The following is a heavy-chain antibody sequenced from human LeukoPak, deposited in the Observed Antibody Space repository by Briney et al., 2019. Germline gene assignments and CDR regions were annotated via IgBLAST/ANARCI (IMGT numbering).Heavy chain of an antibody. J-gene: IGHJ5*02. Sequence: ASVKVSCKASGYTFTGYCMHWVRQAPGQGLEWMGLINPTGDSTGYAQKFQGRVTMTRDMSTSTDYLELSSLRSEDTAIYYCARDNSVDDNAWWFDPWGQGTLVTVSS. V-gene: IGHV1-46*01. D-gene: IGHD3-22*01. CDR2: INPTGDST. CDR3: ARDNSVDDNAWWFDP. CDR1: GYTFTGYC.